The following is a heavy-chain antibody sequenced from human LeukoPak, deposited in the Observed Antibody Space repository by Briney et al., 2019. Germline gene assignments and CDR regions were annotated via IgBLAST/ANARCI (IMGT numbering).Heavy chain of an antibody. Sequence: SVTVSCKASGGTFSSYAISWVRQAPGQGLEWMGGIIPIFGTANYAQKFQGRVTITADESTSTAYMELSSLRSEDTAVYYCAKAYYDILTGYCTYFDYWGQGTLATVSS. D-gene: IGHD3-9*01. CDR3: AKAYYDILTGYCTYFDY. J-gene: IGHJ4*02. CDR1: GGTFSSYA. CDR2: IIPIFGTA. V-gene: IGHV1-69*13.